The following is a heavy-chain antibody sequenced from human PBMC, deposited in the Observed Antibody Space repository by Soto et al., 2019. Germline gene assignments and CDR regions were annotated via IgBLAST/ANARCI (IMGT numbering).Heavy chain of an antibody. Sequence: ASVKVSCKASGYTFTTYYIHWVRQAPGQGLEWMGWISAYNGNTNYAQKLQGRVTMTTDTSTSTAYMELRSLRSDDTAVYYCARDRARLSSSAFDIWGQGTMVTVSS. D-gene: IGHD3-10*01. V-gene: IGHV1-18*04. CDR2: ISAYNGNT. J-gene: IGHJ3*02. CDR3: ARDRARLSSSAFDI. CDR1: GYTFTTYY.